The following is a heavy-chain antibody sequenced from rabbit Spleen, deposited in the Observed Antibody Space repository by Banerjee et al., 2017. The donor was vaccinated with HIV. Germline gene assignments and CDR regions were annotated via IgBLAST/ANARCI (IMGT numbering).Heavy chain of an antibody. V-gene: IGHV1S40*01. J-gene: IGHJ6*01. CDR1: GFSFNSGYD. D-gene: IGHD8-1*01. CDR3: ARDAGTSVATYCMDL. CDR2: AYAGSSGST. Sequence: QSLEESGGGLVKHGASLPLTCNDSGFSFNSGYDMCWVRQAPGKGLEWVACAYAGSSGSTYTATWAKGKFTISKSSTTTVTLQMTGLTVADAATYFCARDAGTSVATYCMDLLGQGSLVT.